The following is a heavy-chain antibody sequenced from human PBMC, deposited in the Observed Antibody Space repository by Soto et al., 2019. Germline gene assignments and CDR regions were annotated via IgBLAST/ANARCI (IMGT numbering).Heavy chain of an antibody. CDR3: AREVGAGTFQSDF. Sequence: GGSLRLSCAASGFTVSSNYMSWVRQAPGKGLEWVSGINSGGNTYYADSVKGRFTISRDNSKNILLLQMNSLRAEDTAVYYCAREVGAGTFQSDFWGQGALVTVSS. J-gene: IGHJ4*02. CDR2: INSGGNT. CDR1: GFTVSSNY. D-gene: IGHD6-13*01. V-gene: IGHV3-66*01.